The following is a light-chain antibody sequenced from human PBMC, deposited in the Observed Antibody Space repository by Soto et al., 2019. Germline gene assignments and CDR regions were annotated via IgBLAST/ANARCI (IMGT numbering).Light chain of an antibody. V-gene: IGKV1-39*01. CDR2: AAS. CDR3: QQSYSTPWT. CDR1: QSIRTY. Sequence: DIQMTQSPSSLSASVGDRVTITCRANQSIRTYLSWYQHKPGKAPKLLVYAASSLQSGVPSRFSGSGSGTVFTLTITSLQPEDFATYYCQQSYSTPWTFGQGTKVDIK. J-gene: IGKJ1*01.